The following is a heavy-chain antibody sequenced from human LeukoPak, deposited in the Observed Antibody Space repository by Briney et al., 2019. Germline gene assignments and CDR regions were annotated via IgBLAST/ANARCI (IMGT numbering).Heavy chain of an antibody. D-gene: IGHD1-26*01. J-gene: IGHJ2*01. CDR3: ARPSVGASHWYFDL. CDR2: IYYSGST. CDR1: GGSISSYY. V-gene: IGHV4-59*01. Sequence: SETLSLTCTVSGGSISSYYWSWIRQPPGKGLEWIGYIYYSGSTNYNPSLKSRVTISVDTSKNQFSLKLSSVTAADTAVYYCARPSVGASHWYFDLWGRGTLVTVSS.